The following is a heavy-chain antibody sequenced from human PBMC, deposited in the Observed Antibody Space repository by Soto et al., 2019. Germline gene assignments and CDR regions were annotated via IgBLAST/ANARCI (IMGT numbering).Heavy chain of an antibody. J-gene: IGHJ4*02. CDR2: ISSSSSYI. CDR1: GFTFSSYS. V-gene: IGHV3-21*01. D-gene: IGHD3-22*01. CDR3: AREWGYYDSSGYYRPHFDY. Sequence: PGGSLRLSCAASGFTFSSYSLNWVRQAPGTGLEWVSSISSSSSYIYYADSVKGRFTISRDNAKNSLYLQMNSLRAEDTAVYYCAREWGYYDSSGYYRPHFDYWGQGTLVTVSS.